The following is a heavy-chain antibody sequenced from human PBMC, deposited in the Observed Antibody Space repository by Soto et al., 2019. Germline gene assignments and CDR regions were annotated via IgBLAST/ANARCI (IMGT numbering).Heavy chain of an antibody. Sequence: GGSLRLSCAASGFTVSSNYMSWVRQAPGKGLEYVSVLSSGGTTYHADSVRGRFTISRDNSQNTLYLQMSSLRPEDTAVYYCARGFPSMTYYGEYYFDYWGQGTLVTVSS. V-gene: IGHV3-53*01. CDR2: LSSGGTT. CDR3: ARGFPSMTYYGEYYFDY. CDR1: GFTVSSNY. D-gene: IGHD3-10*01. J-gene: IGHJ4*02.